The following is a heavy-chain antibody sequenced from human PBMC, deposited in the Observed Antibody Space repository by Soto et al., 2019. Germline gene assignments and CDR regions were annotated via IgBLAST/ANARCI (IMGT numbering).Heavy chain of an antibody. V-gene: IGHV3-33*01. CDR2: IWYDGSNK. CDR1: GFTFSSYG. CDR3: ARDSYYYDSSGYYSQVDY. D-gene: IGHD3-22*01. J-gene: IGHJ4*02. Sequence: QVQLVESGGGVVQPGRSLRLSCAASGFTFSSYGMHWVRQAPGKGLEWVAVIWYDGSNKYYADSVKGRFTISRDNSKNTMYLQMNSLRAEDTAVYYCARDSYYYDSSGYYSQVDYLGQGTLVTVSS.